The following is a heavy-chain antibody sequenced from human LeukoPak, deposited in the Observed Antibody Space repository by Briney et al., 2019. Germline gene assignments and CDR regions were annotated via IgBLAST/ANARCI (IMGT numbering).Heavy chain of an antibody. CDR2: IIPILGIA. Sequence: RASVKVSCKASGGTFSSYAISWVRQAPGQGLEWMGRIIPILGIANYAQKFQGRVTITADKSTSTAYMELSSLRSDDTAVYYCASAGNEYGGYVVDYWGQGTLVTVSS. CDR1: GGTFSSYA. J-gene: IGHJ4*02. CDR3: ASAGNEYGGYVVDY. V-gene: IGHV1-69*04. D-gene: IGHD5-12*01.